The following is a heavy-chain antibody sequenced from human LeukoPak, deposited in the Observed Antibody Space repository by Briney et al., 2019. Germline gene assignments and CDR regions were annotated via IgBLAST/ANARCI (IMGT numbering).Heavy chain of an antibody. CDR1: GFTFSSYA. D-gene: IGHD2-15*01. CDR3: ASPRFVVVVAATYFDY. Sequence: SGGSLRLSCAASGFTFSSYAMHWVRQAPGKGLEWVAVISYDGSNKYYADSVKGRFTISRDNSKNTLYLQMNSLRAEDTAVYYCASPRFVVVVAATYFDYWGQGTLVTVSS. J-gene: IGHJ4*02. V-gene: IGHV3-30-3*01. CDR2: ISYDGSNK.